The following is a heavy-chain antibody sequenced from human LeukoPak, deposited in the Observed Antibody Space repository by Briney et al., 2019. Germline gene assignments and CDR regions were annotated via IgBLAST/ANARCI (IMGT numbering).Heavy chain of an antibody. D-gene: IGHD3/OR15-3a*01. J-gene: IGHJ3*02. CDR1: GFTFSSYS. CDR2: ISSSSSYI. V-gene: IGHV3-21*01. Sequence: GGSLRLSCAASGFTFSSYSMNWVRQAPGKGLEWVSSISSSSSYIYYADSVKGRFTISRDNAKNSLHLQMNSLRAEDTAVYYCARVGTGNDAFDIWGQGTMVTVSS. CDR3: ARVGTGNDAFDI.